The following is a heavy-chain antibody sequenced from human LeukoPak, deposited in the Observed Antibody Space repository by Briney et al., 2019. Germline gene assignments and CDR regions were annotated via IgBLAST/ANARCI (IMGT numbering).Heavy chain of an antibody. CDR1: GGSISSSSYY. CDR2: IYYSGST. J-gene: IGHJ4*02. Sequence: SETLSLTCTVSGGSISSSSYYWGWIRQPPGKGLEWIGSIYYSGSTYYNPSLKSRVTISVDTSKNQFSLKLSSVTAADTAVYYCARSVYGSGSLIGDWGQGTLVTVSS. V-gene: IGHV4-39*07. CDR3: ARSVYGSGSLIGD. D-gene: IGHD3-10*01.